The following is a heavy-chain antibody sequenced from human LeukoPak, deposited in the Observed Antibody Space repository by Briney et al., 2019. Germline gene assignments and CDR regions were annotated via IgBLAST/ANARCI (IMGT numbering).Heavy chain of an antibody. CDR1: DGSISSGDYY. CDR2: IYYSGST. Sequence: SETLSLTCTVSDGSISSGDYYWSWIRQPPGKGLEWIGYIYYSGSTYYNPSLKSRVTISVDTSKNQFSLKLSSVTAADTAVYYCARQGAMVRGVSGIWFDPWGQGTLVTVSS. CDR3: ARQGAMVRGVSGIWFDP. J-gene: IGHJ5*02. D-gene: IGHD3-10*01. V-gene: IGHV4-30-4*01.